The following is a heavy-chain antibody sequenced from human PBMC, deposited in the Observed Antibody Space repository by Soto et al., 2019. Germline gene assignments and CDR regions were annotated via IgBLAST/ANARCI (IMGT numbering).Heavy chain of an antibody. V-gene: IGHV3-33*01. CDR3: AREASNVVVVAATRPGLGLDY. Sequence: GGSLRLSCAASGFTFSSYGMHWVRQAPGKGLEWVAVIWYDGSNKYYADSVKGRFTISRDNSKNTLYLQMNSLRAEDTAVYYCAREASNVVVVAATRPGLGLDYWGQGTLVTVSS. D-gene: IGHD2-15*01. CDR1: GFTFSSYG. J-gene: IGHJ4*02. CDR2: IWYDGSNK.